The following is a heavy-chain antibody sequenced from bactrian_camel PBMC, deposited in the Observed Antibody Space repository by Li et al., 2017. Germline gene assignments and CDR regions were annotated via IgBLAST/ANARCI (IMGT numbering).Heavy chain of an antibody. CDR3: AAHTKWHSCFPPQPRNWDD. CDR2: MYTEGPGT. Sequence: VESGGGLVQPGRSLRLSCAASGLTFSSYDMSWFRQVPGEEREGIAAMYTEGPGTYYADSVKGRFTISQDNDKNTVYLQMNNLKPEDTATYYCAAHTKWHSCFPPQPRNWDDWGQGTQVTVS. CDR1: GLTFSSYD. V-gene: IGHV3S40*01. D-gene: IGHD7*01. J-gene: IGHJ4*01.